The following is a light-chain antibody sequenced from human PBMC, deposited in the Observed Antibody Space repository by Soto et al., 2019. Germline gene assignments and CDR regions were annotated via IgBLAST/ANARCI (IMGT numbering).Light chain of an antibody. Sequence: DVQFTQSPSLLSASVGDRVTITCRARQDISRYLAWYQQKPGKAPKLLIYAASTLQSGVPSRFSGSGSGTDFTLTISCLQSEDFATYYCQQYYSYPALTFGGGTKVDIK. CDR3: QQYYSYPALT. CDR2: AAS. J-gene: IGKJ4*01. V-gene: IGKV1-9*01. CDR1: QDISRY.